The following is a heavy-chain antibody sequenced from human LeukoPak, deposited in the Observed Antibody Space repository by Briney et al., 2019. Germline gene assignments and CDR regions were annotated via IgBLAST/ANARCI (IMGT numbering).Heavy chain of an antibody. J-gene: IGHJ4*02. CDR2: INHSGST. V-gene: IGHV4-34*01. CDR3: ARSERYCSSTSGRNFDY. Sequence: SETLSLTCAVYGGSFSGYYWSWIRQPPGKGREWIGEINHSGSTNYNPSLKSRVTISVDTSKNQFYLKLSSVTAADTAVYYCARSERYCSSTSGRNFDYWGQGTLVTVSS. D-gene: IGHD2-2*01. CDR1: GGSFSGYY.